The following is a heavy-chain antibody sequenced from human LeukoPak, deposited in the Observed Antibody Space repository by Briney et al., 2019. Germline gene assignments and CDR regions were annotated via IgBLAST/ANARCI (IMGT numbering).Heavy chain of an antibody. J-gene: IGHJ4*02. V-gene: IGHV3-7*05. CDR2: IQQDGSER. CDR3: AGGRGSDY. Sequence: GGSLRLSCAASGFTFSSYSMSWVRQSPGKGLEWVANIQQDGSERYYVDSVKGRFTISRDNAKNSLFLQMNSLRAEDTAVYYCAGGRGSDYWGQGTLVTVSS. D-gene: IGHD3-16*01. CDR1: GFTFSSYS.